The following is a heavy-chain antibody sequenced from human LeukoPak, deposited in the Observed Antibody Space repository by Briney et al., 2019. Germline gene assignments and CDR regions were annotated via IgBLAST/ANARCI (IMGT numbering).Heavy chain of an antibody. CDR3: AIPGVAVAAPGDY. D-gene: IGHD6-19*01. V-gene: IGHV4-34*01. CDR1: GGSFSGYY. Sequence: SETLSLTCAVYGGSFSGYYWSWIRQPPGKGLEWIGEINHSGSTNYNPSLKSRVTISVDTSKNQFSPKLSSVTAADTAVYYCAIPGVAVAAPGDYWGQGTLVTVSS. J-gene: IGHJ4*02. CDR2: INHSGST.